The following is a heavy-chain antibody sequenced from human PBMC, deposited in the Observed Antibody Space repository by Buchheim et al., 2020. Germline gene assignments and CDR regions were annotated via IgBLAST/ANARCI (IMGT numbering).Heavy chain of an antibody. J-gene: IGHJ6*03. Sequence: QGQLVQSGAEVKRPGAAVKLSCKASGYSFTTYLIHWVRQAPGQGLEWIGMVSPNYGNTEYARKFQGRVSMTTDTSTSTVYMEMSRLGSEDTAVYFCARDCRSSSSEHAGMDVWGKGTT. V-gene: IGHV1-46*01. CDR1: GYSFTTYL. D-gene: IGHD6-6*01. CDR2: VSPNYGNT. CDR3: ARDCRSSSSEHAGMDV.